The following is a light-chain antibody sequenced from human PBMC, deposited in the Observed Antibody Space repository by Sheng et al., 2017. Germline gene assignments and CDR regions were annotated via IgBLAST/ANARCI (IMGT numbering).Light chain of an antibody. CDR2: GAS. CDR1: QSVSSY. CDR3: QQRINWPIT. Sequence: EIVLTQSPATLSLSPGDRATLSCRASQSVSSYLAWYQQKPGQAPRLLIYGASNRATGIPARFSGSGSGTDFTLTISSLEPEDFAVYYCQQRINWPITFGPGTKLNIK. J-gene: IGKJ3*01. V-gene: IGKV3-11*01.